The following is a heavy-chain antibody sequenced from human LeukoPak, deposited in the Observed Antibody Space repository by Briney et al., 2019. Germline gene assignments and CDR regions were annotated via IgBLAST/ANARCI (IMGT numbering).Heavy chain of an antibody. CDR3: AKDRNYVWGSYRPTYYFDY. CDR1: GFTCSRCG. V-gene: IGHV3-23*01. CDR2: ISGSGGST. J-gene: IGHJ4*02. Sequence: GGSLRLSCAASGFTCSRCGMSWVRQAPGKGLEWVSAISGSGGSTYYADSVKGRFTISRDNSKNTLYLQMNSLRAEDTAVYYCAKDRNYVWGSYRPTYYFDYWGQGTLVTVSS. D-gene: IGHD3-16*02.